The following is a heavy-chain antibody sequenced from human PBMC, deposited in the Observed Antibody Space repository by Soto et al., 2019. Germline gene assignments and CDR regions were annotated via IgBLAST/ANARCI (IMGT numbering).Heavy chain of an antibody. Sequence: EVQLVESGGGLVKPGGSLRLSCAASGFTFSTYTMNWVRQAPGKGLEWVSSISSSSSYRYYTDSVKGRFTISRDNAKNSLYLQMNSLRAEDTAVYYCARVADYSDPYDYYGMDVWGQGTTVTVSS. CDR2: ISSSSSYR. D-gene: IGHD3-22*01. V-gene: IGHV3-21*01. J-gene: IGHJ6*02. CDR1: GFTFSTYT. CDR3: ARVADYSDPYDYYGMDV.